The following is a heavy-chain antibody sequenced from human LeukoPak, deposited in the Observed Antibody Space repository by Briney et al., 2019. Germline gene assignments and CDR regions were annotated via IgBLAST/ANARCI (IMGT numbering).Heavy chain of an antibody. V-gene: IGHV4-4*02. J-gene: IGHJ6*02. D-gene: IGHD2-2*01. Sequence: SGTLSLTCAVSGGSISSSNWWSWVRQPPGKGLEWIGEIYRSGSTNYNPSLKSRVTISVDKSKNQFSLKLSSVTAADTAVYYCARVQLGYYYYYYGMDVWGQGTTVTVSS. CDR2: IYRSGST. CDR3: ARVQLGYYYYYYGMDV. CDR1: GGSISSSNW.